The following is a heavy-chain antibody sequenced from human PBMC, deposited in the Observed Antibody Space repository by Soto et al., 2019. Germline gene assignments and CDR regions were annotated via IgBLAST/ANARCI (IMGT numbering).Heavy chain of an antibody. CDR3: AKDRRSSSDNWFDP. D-gene: IGHD6-13*01. Sequence: AGGSLRLSCAASGFTFSSYAMSWVRQAPGKGLEWVSAISGSGGSTYYAGSVKGRFTISRDNSKNTLYLQMNSLRAEDTAVYYCAKDRRSSSDNWFDPWGQGTLVTVSS. CDR1: GFTFSSYA. J-gene: IGHJ5*02. CDR2: ISGSGGST. V-gene: IGHV3-23*01.